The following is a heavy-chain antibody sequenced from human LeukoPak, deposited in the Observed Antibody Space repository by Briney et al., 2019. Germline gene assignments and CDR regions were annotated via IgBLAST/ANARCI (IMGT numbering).Heavy chain of an antibody. CDR1: GYTFTSYG. J-gene: IGHJ5*02. CDR2: ISAYNGNT. D-gene: IGHD2-21*02. V-gene: IGHV1-18*01. CDR3: ARGYCGGDCYRGPRNWFDP. Sequence: ASVKVSCKASGYTFTSYGISWVRQAPGQGLEWMGWISAYNGNTNYAQKLQGRVTMTTDTYTSTAYMELRSLRSDDTAVYYCARGYCGGDCYRGPRNWFDPWGQGTLVTVSS.